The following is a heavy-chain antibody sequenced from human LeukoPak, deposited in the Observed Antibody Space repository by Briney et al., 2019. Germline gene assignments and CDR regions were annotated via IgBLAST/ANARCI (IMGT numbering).Heavy chain of an antibody. J-gene: IGHJ4*02. CDR3: ARDPVPATARHFDY. CDR1: GFTFSSYA. Sequence: GGCLRLSCAASGFTFSSYAMHWVRQAPGKGLEWVAVTSSDGNIKYYADSVKGRFTISRDNSKNTLYLQMNSLRGEDTGVYYCARDPVPATARHFDYWGQGTLVTVSS. CDR2: TSSDGNIK. V-gene: IGHV3-30-3*01. D-gene: IGHD1-1*01.